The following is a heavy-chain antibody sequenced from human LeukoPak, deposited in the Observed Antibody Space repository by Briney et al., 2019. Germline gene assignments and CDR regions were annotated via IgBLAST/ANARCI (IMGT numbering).Heavy chain of an antibody. Sequence: ASVKVSCKASGYTFTGYYMHWVGQAPGQGLEWMGRINPNSGGTNYAQKFQGRVTMTRDTSISTAYMELSRLRSDDTAVYYCASGGAIYYYDSSGYYSNNFDYWGQGTLVTVSS. D-gene: IGHD3-22*01. J-gene: IGHJ4*02. CDR1: GYTFTGYY. CDR2: INPNSGGT. V-gene: IGHV1-2*06. CDR3: ASGGAIYYYDSSGYYSNNFDY.